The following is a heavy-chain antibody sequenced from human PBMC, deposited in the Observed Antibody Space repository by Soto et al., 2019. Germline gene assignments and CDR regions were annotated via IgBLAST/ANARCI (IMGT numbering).Heavy chain of an antibody. V-gene: IGHV4-4*02. CDR1: GGSISSSNW. CDR2: IYHSGST. Sequence: QVQLQESGPGLVKPSGTLSLTCAVSGGSISSSNWWSWVRQPPGKGLEGIGEIYHSGSTNYNPSLKSRVTISVDKSKNQFSLKLSSVTAADTAVYYCARGFPLDYYGSGSYFDYWGQGTLVTVSS. J-gene: IGHJ4*02. D-gene: IGHD3-10*01. CDR3: ARGFPLDYYGSGSYFDY.